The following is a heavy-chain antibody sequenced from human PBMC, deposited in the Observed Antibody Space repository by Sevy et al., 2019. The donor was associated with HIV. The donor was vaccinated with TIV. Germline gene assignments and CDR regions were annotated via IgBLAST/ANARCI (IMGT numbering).Heavy chain of an antibody. Sequence: GGSLRLSCAASTFTFSVYYMTWIRQAPGKGLEWVSHISSGGSKKYYADSVKGRFTISRDNAKNSLYLQMNSLRGEDTALYYCARGRYNYCSNYFDYWGQGTLVTVSS. CDR2: ISSGGSKK. CDR1: TFTFSVYY. J-gene: IGHJ4*02. V-gene: IGHV3-11*01. D-gene: IGHD5-18*01. CDR3: ARGRYNYCSNYFDY.